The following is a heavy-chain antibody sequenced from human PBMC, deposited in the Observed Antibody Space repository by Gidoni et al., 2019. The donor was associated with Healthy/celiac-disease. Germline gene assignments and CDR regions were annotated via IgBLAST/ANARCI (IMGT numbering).Heavy chain of an antibody. CDR3: ARATSSSSIPDYYGMDV. CDR1: GGSISRGAYY. Sequence: QVQLQESGPGLVKPSQTLSLTCTVSGGSISRGAYYWSWIRQPPGKGLEWIGYIYYSGSTYYNPSLKSRVTISVDTSKNQFSLKLSSVTAADTAVYYCARATSSSSIPDYYGMDVWGQGTTVTVSS. D-gene: IGHD6-6*01. CDR2: IYYSGST. V-gene: IGHV4-30-4*01. J-gene: IGHJ6*02.